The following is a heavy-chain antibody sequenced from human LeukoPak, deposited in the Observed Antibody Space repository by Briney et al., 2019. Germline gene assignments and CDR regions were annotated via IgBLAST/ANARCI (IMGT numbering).Heavy chain of an antibody. CDR1: GVSISNDY. V-gene: IGHV4-59*08. CDR2: IYYSGTT. J-gene: IGHJ5*02. Sequence: SETLSPTCTVSGVSISNDYWSWIRQPPGKGLEWIGYIYYSGTTNYNPSLKSRVTMSVDTSKNQFSLKLSSVTAADTAVYYCARLRPVNWFDPWGQGTLVTVSS. CDR3: ARLRPVNWFDP.